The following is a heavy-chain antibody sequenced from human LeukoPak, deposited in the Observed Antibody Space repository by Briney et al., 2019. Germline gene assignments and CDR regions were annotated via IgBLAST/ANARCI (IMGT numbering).Heavy chain of an antibody. CDR2: ISSSSSYI. V-gene: IGHV3-21*01. D-gene: IGHD3-9*01. CDR1: GFTFSSYS. Sequence: GGSLRLSCAASGFTFSSYSMNWVRQAPGKCLEWVSSISSSSSYIYYADSVKGRFTISRDNAKNSLYLQMNSLRAEDTAVYYCARDMTFPSGGMHTIWAFDIWGQGTMVTVSS. J-gene: IGHJ3*02. CDR3: ARDMTFPSGGMHTIWAFDI.